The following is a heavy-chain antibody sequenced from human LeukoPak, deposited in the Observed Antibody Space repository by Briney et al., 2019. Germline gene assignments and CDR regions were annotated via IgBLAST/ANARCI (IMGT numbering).Heavy chain of an antibody. D-gene: IGHD6-19*01. CDR1: GFNFNKYD. V-gene: IGHV3-23*01. CDR2: ITGRSDKT. J-gene: IGHJ4*02. CDR3: AKGGWLDD. Sequence: GGSLRLSCAASGFNFNKYDMTWARQAPGKGLEWVSTITGRSDKTYYTDSVEGRFVTSRDNSKDTLYLQMNSLRAEDTALYYCAKGGWLDDLGQGALVTVSS.